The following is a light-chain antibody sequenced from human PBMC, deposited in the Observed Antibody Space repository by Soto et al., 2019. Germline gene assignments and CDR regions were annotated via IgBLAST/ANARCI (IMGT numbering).Light chain of an antibody. CDR2: GAS. CDR3: QQYGTYPSWT. V-gene: IGKV3-20*01. CDR1: QSLSNNY. J-gene: IGKJ1*01. Sequence: EIVLTQIPATLSLSPGERATLSCRASQSLSNNYLAWYQQKSGQAPRLLIHGASPRATGIPDSFSGSGSVADFTLTLSRLEPEDFAVYYCQQYGTYPSWTFGQGTRVEI.